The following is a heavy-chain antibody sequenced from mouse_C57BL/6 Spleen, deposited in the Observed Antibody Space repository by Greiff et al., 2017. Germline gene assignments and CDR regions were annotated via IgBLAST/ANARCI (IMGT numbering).Heavy chain of an antibody. V-gene: IGHV7-3*01. D-gene: IGHD2-1*01. J-gene: IGHJ1*03. CDR3: ARLYGNCVWYFDV. Sequence: EVQVVESGGGLVQPGGSLSLSCAASGFTFTDYYMSWVRQPPGKALEWLGFIRNKANGYTSEYSASVKGRFTISRDNSQSSLYLQMNALRAEDSATYYCARLYGNCVWYFDVWGTGTTVTVSS. CDR2: IRNKANGYTS. CDR1: GFTFTDYY.